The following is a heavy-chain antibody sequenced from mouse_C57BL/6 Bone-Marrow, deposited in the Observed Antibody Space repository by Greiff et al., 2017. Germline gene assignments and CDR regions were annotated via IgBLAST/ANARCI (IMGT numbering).Heavy chain of an antibody. Sequence: QVQLQQPGAELVMPGASVKLSCKASGYTFTSYWLHWVKQRPGQGLEWIGEIDPSDSSPNYNQKFKGKSTLTVDKSSSTVYMQLSSLTSEDSAVYYCARLGSSLEVWGTGTTVTVSS. CDR3: ARLGSSLEV. D-gene: IGHD3-3*01. CDR1: GYTFTSYW. J-gene: IGHJ1*03. CDR2: IDPSDSSP. V-gene: IGHV1-69*01.